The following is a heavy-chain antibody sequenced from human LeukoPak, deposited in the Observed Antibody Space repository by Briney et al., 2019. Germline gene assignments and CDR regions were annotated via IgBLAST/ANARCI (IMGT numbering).Heavy chain of an antibody. Sequence: PGGSLRLSCAASRFTFSSYAMSWVRQAPGKGLEWVSPISGSVGSTYYADSVKGRFTISRDNSKHTLYLQMNSLRAEDTAVYYCATLAQWLVRGWFDPWGQGTLVTVSS. D-gene: IGHD6-19*01. J-gene: IGHJ5*02. CDR3: ATLAQWLVRGWFDP. V-gene: IGHV3-23*01. CDR2: ISGSVGST. CDR1: RFTFSSYA.